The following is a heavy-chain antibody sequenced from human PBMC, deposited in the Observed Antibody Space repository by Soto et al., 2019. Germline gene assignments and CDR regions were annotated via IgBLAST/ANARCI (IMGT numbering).Heavy chain of an antibody. V-gene: IGHV3-23*01. D-gene: IGHD4-17*01. Sequence: EVHLLESGGGLVQPGGSLRLSCTASGFTFSSYAMTWVRQAPGRGLEGVSGITASGGRTYYADSVKGRFTISRDNSKNTLYLQMHSLRAEDTAVYYCAKDTRYGDYVRWFDSWGQGTLVTVSS. CDR2: ITASGGRT. CDR1: GFTFSSYA. J-gene: IGHJ5*01. CDR3: AKDTRYGDYVRWFDS.